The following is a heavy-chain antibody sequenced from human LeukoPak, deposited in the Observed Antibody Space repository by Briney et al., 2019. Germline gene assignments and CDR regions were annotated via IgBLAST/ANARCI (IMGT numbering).Heavy chain of an antibody. V-gene: IGHV1-69*13. Sequence: ASVKVSCKASGGTFSSYAISWVRQAPGQGLEWMGGIIPIFGTANYAQKFQGRVTITADESTSTAYMELRSLRSEDTAVYYCARNIITNNWFDPWGQGTLVTVSS. J-gene: IGHJ5*02. D-gene: IGHD3-10*01. CDR2: IIPIFGTA. CDR1: GGTFSSYA. CDR3: ARNIITNNWFDP.